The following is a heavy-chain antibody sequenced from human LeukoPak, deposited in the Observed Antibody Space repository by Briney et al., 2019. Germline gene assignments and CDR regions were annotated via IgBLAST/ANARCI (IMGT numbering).Heavy chain of an antibody. CDR3: ARDLIYSRPERAFDY. CDR2: ISYDGSNK. D-gene: IGHD1-14*01. J-gene: IGHJ4*02. CDR1: GFTFSSYG. Sequence: GRSLRLSCAASGFTFSSYGMHWVRQAPGKGLEWVAVISYDGSNKYYADSVKGRFTISRDNSKNTLYLQMNSLRAEDTAVYYCARDLIYSRPERAFDYWGQGTLVTVSS. V-gene: IGHV3-30*03.